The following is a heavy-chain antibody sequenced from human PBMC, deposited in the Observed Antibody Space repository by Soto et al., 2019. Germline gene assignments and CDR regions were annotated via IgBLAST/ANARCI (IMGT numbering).Heavy chain of an antibody. Sequence: SETLSLTCTVSGGSIRSRSFYWGWLRQPPGKGLEWIGSIYYSGSTYYNPSLKSRVTISVDTSKNQFSLKLSSVTAADTAVYYCARTQLWLIPGGYFDYWGQGTLVTVSS. D-gene: IGHD5-18*01. CDR3: ARTQLWLIPGGYFDY. CDR2: IYYSGST. CDR1: GGSIRSRSFY. V-gene: IGHV4-39*01. J-gene: IGHJ4*02.